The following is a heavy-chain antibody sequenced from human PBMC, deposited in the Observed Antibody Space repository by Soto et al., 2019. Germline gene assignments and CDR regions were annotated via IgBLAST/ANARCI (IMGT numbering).Heavy chain of an antibody. Sequence: EVQLLESEGGLVQPGGSLRLSCAASGFTFSSYAMSWVRQAPGKGLEWVSSISGSGGSTYYADSVKGLFIVSRDNSKNTLYLQMKSLRAEDTAVYYCAKDTQASTLGMDVWGQGTTVIVSS. J-gene: IGHJ6*02. CDR3: AKDTQASTLGMDV. CDR1: GFTFSSYA. D-gene: IGHD1-1*01. V-gene: IGHV3-23*01. CDR2: ISGSGGST.